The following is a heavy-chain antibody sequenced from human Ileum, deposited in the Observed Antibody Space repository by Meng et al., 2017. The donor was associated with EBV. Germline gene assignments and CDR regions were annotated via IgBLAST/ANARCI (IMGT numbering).Heavy chain of an antibody. V-gene: IGHV7-4-1*02. J-gene: IGHJ4*02. D-gene: IGHD2-15*01. CDR2: INTKTGDP. CDR1: GSVFNKFG. CDR3: VRDGRSINLLDY. Sequence: VKLVSFGSELKKAWAHVKVSFKAVGSVFNKFGINWVRQAPGQGLEWVGWINTKTGDPRYAQGFTGRFVFSLDTSVSTAYLQISSLKPEDTAVYYCVRDGRSINLLDYWGQGTLVTVSS.